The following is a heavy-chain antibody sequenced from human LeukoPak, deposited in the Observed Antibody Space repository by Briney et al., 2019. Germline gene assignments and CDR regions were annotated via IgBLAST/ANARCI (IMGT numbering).Heavy chain of an antibody. CDR2: INSDGSST. J-gene: IGHJ6*03. D-gene: IGHD3-3*01. CDR1: GFTFSSYW. CDR3: AATIRDFWSDYYMDV. V-gene: IGHV3-74*01. Sequence: PGGSLRLSCAASGFTFSSYWMHWVRQAPGKGLVWVSRINSDGSSTSYADSVKGRFTISRDNAKNTLYLQMNSLRAEDTAVYYCAATIRDFWSDYYMDVWGKGTTVTASS.